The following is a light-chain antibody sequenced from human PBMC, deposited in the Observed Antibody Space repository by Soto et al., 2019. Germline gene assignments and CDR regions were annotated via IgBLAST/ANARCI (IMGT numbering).Light chain of an antibody. J-gene: IGLJ3*02. CDR3: SSFTNSNTWV. V-gene: IGLV2-18*02. Sequence: QSALTQPPSVSGSPGQSVTISCTGTSSDVGSYNRVSWYQQPPGTAPKLMIYEVINRPSGVPDRCSGSKSDNTASLTISGLQAEDEAEYYCSSFTNSNTWVFGGGTKLTVL. CDR2: EVI. CDR1: SSDVGSYNR.